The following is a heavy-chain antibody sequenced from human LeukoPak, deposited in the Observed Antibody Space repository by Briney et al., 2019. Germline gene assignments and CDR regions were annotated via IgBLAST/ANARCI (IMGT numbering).Heavy chain of an antibody. CDR3: ARDAAYYYDSSGYNP. Sequence: SETLSLTCTVSGGSVSSGSYYWSWIRQPPGKGLEWIGYIYYSGSTNYNPSLKSRVTISVGTSKNQFSLKLSSVTAADTAVYYCARDAAYYYDSSGYNPWGQGTLVTVSS. CDR1: GGSVSSGSYY. V-gene: IGHV4-61*01. D-gene: IGHD3-22*01. J-gene: IGHJ4*02. CDR2: IYYSGST.